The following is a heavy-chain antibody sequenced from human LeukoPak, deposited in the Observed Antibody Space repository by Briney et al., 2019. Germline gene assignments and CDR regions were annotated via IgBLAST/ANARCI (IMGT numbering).Heavy chain of an antibody. D-gene: IGHD4-17*01. V-gene: IGHV3-21*06. J-gene: IGHJ6*02. CDR3: ALQGAATVTQSYYYYYGMDV. CDR2: ISSSSSYI. Sequence: GGSLRLSCAASGFTFSRYSMSWVRQAPGKGLEWVSSISSSSSYIHYADSVKGRFTISRDNAKNLLYLQMNSLRAEDTAVYYCALQGAATVTQSYYYYYGMDVWGQGTTVTVFS. CDR1: GFTFSRYS.